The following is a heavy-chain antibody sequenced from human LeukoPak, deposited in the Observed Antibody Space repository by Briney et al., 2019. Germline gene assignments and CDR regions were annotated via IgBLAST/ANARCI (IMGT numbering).Heavy chain of an antibody. Sequence: PGGSLRLSCAASGFTFSSYAMSWVRQAPGKGLEWVSAISGSGGSTYYADSVKGRFTISRDNSKNTLYLQMNSLRAEDTAVYYCAKDQQYSSSWYWFDPWGQGTLVTVSS. CDR1: GFTFSSYA. J-gene: IGHJ5*02. V-gene: IGHV3-23*01. CDR3: AKDQQYSSSWYWFDP. D-gene: IGHD6-13*01. CDR2: ISGSGGST.